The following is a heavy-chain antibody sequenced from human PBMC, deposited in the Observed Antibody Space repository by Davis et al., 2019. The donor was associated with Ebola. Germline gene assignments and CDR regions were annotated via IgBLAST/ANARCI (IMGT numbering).Heavy chain of an antibody. CDR1: GFTFSSYW. CDR2: IKQDGSVK. Sequence: GSLRLSCAASGFTFSSYWMSWVRQAPGKGLEWVANIKQDGSVKYYVDSVKGRLTISRDNAKNSLYLQMNSLRAEDTAVCYWAWVGSDDFWFFGIDGWGQGTTVTVSS. V-gene: IGHV3-7*03. D-gene: IGHD3-3*01. CDR3: AWVGSDDFWFFGIDG. J-gene: IGHJ6*02.